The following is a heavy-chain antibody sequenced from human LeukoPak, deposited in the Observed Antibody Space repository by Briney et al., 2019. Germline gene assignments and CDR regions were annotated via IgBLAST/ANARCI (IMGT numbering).Heavy chain of an antibody. D-gene: IGHD2-8*01. V-gene: IGHV3-9*01. CDR3: AKASEARLMGGFDY. J-gene: IGHJ4*02. Sequence: GGSLRLSCAASGFTFDDYAMHWVRQAPGKGLEWVSGISWNSGSIGYADSVKGRFTISRDNAKNSLYLQMNSLRAEDTALYYCAKASEARLMGGFDYWGQGTLVTVSS. CDR2: ISWNSGSI. CDR1: GFTFDDYA.